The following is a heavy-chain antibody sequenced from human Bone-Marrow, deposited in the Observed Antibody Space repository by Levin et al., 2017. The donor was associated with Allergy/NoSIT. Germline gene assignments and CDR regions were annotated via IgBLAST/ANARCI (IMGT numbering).Heavy chain of an antibody. Sequence: GESLKISCSSSGFRMSSFAMSWVRQAPGKGLGWVSSFSNINKAYYADSVVGRFTISRDSSRNILYLQMNNLRGEDTAMYYCAKDHPSSGWPTFESWGQGTLVTVSS. CDR3: AKDHPSSGWPTFES. J-gene: IGHJ4*02. V-gene: IGHV3-23*05. CDR2: FSNINKA. D-gene: IGHD6-19*01. CDR1: GFRMSSFA.